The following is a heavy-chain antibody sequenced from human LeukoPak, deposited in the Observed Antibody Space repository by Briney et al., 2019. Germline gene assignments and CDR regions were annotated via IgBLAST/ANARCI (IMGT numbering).Heavy chain of an antibody. D-gene: IGHD2-15*01. CDR2: IWYDGSNK. CDR1: GFTFSSYG. V-gene: IGHV3-33*01. Sequence: GRSLRLSCAASGFTFSSYGMHWVRQAPGKGLEWVAVIWYDGSNKYYADSVKGRFTISRDNSKNTLYLQMNSLRAEDTAVYYCARRLVAALDGMDVWGQGTTVTVSS. J-gene: IGHJ6*02. CDR3: ARRLVAALDGMDV.